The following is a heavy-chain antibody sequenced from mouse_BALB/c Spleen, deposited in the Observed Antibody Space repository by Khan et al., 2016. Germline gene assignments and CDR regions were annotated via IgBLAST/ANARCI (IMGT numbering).Heavy chain of an antibody. Sequence: VQLQQSGPGLVKPSQSLSLTCTVTGYSITSDYAWNWIRQFPGNKLEWMGYISYSGSTSYNPSLKSRISITRDTSKNQFFLRLNSVTTEDTAPYYCARLATATWFAYWGQGTLVTVSA. J-gene: IGHJ3*01. V-gene: IGHV3-2*02. CDR1: GYSITSDYA. D-gene: IGHD1-2*01. CDR3: ARLATATWFAY. CDR2: ISYSGST.